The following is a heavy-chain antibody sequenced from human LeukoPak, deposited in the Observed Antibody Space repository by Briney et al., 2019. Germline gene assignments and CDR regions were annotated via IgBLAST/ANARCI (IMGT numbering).Heavy chain of an antibody. D-gene: IGHD6-19*01. J-gene: IGHJ4*02. CDR2: INPNSGGT. V-gene: IGHV1-2*02. CDR3: ARASGSGWYEDY. Sequence: ASVKVSCKASGYTFTGYYMHWVRQAPGQGLEWMGWINPNSGGTNYAQKFQGRVTMTRDTSISTAYMELSRLRSDDTAVYYCARASGSGWYEDYWGQGTLVTVSS. CDR1: GYTFTGYY.